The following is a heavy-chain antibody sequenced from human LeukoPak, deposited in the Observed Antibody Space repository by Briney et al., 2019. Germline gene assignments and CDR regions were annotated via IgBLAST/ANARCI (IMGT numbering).Heavy chain of an antibody. D-gene: IGHD2-2*01. V-gene: IGHV4-59*01. CDR3: AGGVAHCSSTSCYGIDY. CDR1: GASLSTYY. J-gene: IGHJ4*02. Sequence: SETLSPTCTVSGASLSTYYWSWIRQPPGKGLGWIGYIYYSGSTIYNPSLKSRVTISVDTSKNQFSLRLSSVTAADTAVYYCAGGVAHCSSTSCYGIDYWGQGTLVTVSS. CDR2: IYYSGST.